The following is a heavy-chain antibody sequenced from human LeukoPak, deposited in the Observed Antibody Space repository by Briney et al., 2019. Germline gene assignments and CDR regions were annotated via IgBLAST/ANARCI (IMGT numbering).Heavy chain of an antibody. V-gene: IGHV3-53*01. CDR3: ANGYCTNGVCYPYYYYYMDV. Sequence: PGGSLRLSCTVSGFTVSSNSMSWVRQAPGKGLEWVSFIYSDNTHYSDSVKGRFTISRDNSKNTLYLQMNSLRAEDTAVYYCANGYCTNGVCYPYYYYYMDVWGKGTTVTVSS. J-gene: IGHJ6*03. CDR2: IYSDNT. CDR1: GFTVSSNS. D-gene: IGHD2-8*01.